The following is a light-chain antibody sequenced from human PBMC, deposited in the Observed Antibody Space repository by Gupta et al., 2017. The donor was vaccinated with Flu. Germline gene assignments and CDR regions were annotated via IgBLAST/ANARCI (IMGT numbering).Light chain of an antibody. V-gene: IGLV2-14*01. CDR3: ISYTTGSSLYV. J-gene: IGLJ1*01. CDR2: GVT. CDR1: SSDIGTYDY. Sequence: QFALTQPASVSGSLGQSITISCTGSSSDIGTYDYVRWYQQHPGKAPKLIIYGVTNRPSGVSNRFSGSKSGSTASLTISGLLDEDEADYYRISYTTGSSLYVFGTGTKVTVL.